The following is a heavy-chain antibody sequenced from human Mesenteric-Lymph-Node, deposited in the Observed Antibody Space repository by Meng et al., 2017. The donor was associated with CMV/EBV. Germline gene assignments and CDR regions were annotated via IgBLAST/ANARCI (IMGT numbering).Heavy chain of an antibody. CDR2: NYYSGRT. CDR3: ARDTMVRGVMGSWFDP. CDR1: GYNRSGDYN. D-gene: IGHD3-10*01. V-gene: IGHV4-30-4*08. Sequence: GYNRSGDYNWSWIRQPPGKGLEGIGYNYYSGRTYYNQSNKSRVTISVDTSNNQFSLKLSSVTAADTAVYYCARDTMVRGVMGSWFDPWGQGTLVTVSS. J-gene: IGHJ5*02.